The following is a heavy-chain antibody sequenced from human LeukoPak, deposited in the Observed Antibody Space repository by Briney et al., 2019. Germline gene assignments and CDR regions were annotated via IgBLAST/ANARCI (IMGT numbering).Heavy chain of an antibody. CDR2: ISYDGSNK. V-gene: IGHV3-30*18. Sequence: PGGFLRLSCAASGFTFSSYGMHWVRQAPGKGLEWVAVISYDGSNKYYADSVKGRFTISRDNSKNTLYLQMNSLRAEDTAVYYCAKQRYYYDSSGYYYNWGQGTLVTVSS. CDR3: AKQRYYYDSSGYYYN. CDR1: GFTFSSYG. J-gene: IGHJ4*02. D-gene: IGHD3-22*01.